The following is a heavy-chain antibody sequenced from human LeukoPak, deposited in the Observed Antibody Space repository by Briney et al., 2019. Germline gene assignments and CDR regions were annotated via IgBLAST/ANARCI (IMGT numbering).Heavy chain of an antibody. J-gene: IGHJ4*02. D-gene: IGHD3-10*01. Sequence: GGSLRLSCAASGFTFSSYEMNWVRQAPGKGLEWVSYISSSGSTIYYADSVKGRFTISRDNAKNSLYLQMNSLRAEDTAVYYCATNKYYYVSGSTDYWGQGTLVTVSS. CDR1: GFTFSSYE. V-gene: IGHV3-48*03. CDR3: ATNKYYYVSGSTDY. CDR2: ISSSGSTI.